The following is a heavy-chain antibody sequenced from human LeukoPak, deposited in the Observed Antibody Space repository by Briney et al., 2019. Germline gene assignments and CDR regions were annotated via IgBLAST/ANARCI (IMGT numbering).Heavy chain of an antibody. CDR1: GGSISSGGYY. CDR3: ARDAPIAAAGSSKYYFGMDV. Sequence: SQTLSLTCTVSGGSISSGGYYWSWIRQHSGKGLEWIGYIYYSGSTHYNPSLKSRVTISVDTSKNQFSLKLSSVTAADTAVYYCARDAPIAAAGSSKYYFGMDVWGQGTTVTVSS. CDR2: IYYSGST. D-gene: IGHD6-13*01. J-gene: IGHJ6*02. V-gene: IGHV4-31*03.